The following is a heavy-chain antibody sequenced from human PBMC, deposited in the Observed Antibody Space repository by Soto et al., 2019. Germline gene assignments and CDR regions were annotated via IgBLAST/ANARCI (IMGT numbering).Heavy chain of an antibody. CDR3: ARRESYDILTGYYHFDY. CDR2: IYYSGST. Sequence: SETLSLTCSVSGGSISSSSYYWGWIRQPPGKGLEWIGNIYYSGSTYYNPSLKSRVTISVDTSKNQFSLKLSSVTAADTAVYYCARRESYDILTGYYHFDYWGQGTLVTVSA. D-gene: IGHD3-9*01. J-gene: IGHJ4*02. CDR1: GGSISSSSYY. V-gene: IGHV4-39*01.